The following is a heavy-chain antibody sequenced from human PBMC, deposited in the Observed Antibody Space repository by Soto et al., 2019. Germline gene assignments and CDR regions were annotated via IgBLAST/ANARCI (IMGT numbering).Heavy chain of an antibody. CDR1: GGSISSSTYY. V-gene: IGHV4-39*01. CDR3: ARSHRPDIDAYS. CDR2: FFIGGNT. J-gene: IGHJ4*02. D-gene: IGHD2-21*01. Sequence: SETLSLTCTVSGGSISSSTYYWGWMRQPPGKGLEWIASFFIGGNTYYNPSLKSRVTISVDTSKNQFSLKLSSVTAADTAVYFCARSHRPDIDAYSWGQGILVTVS.